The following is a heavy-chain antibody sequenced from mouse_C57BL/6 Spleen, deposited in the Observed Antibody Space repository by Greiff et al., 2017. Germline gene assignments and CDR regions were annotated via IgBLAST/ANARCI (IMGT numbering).Heavy chain of an antibody. D-gene: IGHD2-5*01. CDR1: GFTFSSYT. Sequence: EVMLVESGGGLVKPGGSLKFSCAASGFTFSSYTMSWVRQTPEKRLEWVATISGGGGNTYYPDSVKGRFTISRDNANNTLYLQMSRLRSENTALYYCAKQNYSNYGDAMDYWGQGTSVTVSS. CDR3: AKQNYSNYGDAMDY. CDR2: ISGGGGNT. V-gene: IGHV5-9*01. J-gene: IGHJ4*01.